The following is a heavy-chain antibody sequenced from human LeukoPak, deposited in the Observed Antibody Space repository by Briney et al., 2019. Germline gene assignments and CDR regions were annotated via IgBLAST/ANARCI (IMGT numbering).Heavy chain of an antibody. CDR3: ARDTAMIVVVMTFDY. J-gene: IGHJ4*02. Sequence: GGSLRLSCAASGFTFRNYWMHWVRQAPGKGLEWAAVISYDGSNKYYADSVKGRFTISRDNSKNTLYLQMNSLRAEDTAVYYCARDTAMIVVVMTFDYWGQGTLVTVSS. V-gene: IGHV3-30-3*01. CDR2: ISYDGSNK. CDR1: GFTFRNYW. D-gene: IGHD3-22*01.